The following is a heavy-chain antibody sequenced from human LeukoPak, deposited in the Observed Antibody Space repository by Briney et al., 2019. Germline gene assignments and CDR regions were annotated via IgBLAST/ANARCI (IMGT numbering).Heavy chain of an antibody. V-gene: IGHV4-39*01. D-gene: IGHD3-16*01. CDR3: ARQLGVGVWALDR. Sequence: SETLSLTCDVSGDSITTEHYWWGWLRQPPGKGLEWIAIIFYTGKIHDNPSLRNQISMSVDTSKDQFSLRLSAVTAADTAVYYCARQLGVGVWALDRWGQGTLVTVSS. CDR1: GDSITTEHYW. CDR2: IFYTGKI. J-gene: IGHJ4*02.